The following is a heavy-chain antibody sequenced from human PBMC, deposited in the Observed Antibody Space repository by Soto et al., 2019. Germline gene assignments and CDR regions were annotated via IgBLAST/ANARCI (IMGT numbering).Heavy chain of an antibody. V-gene: IGHV1-8*01. CDR1: GYTFTSYE. Sequence: QVQLVQSGAEVKKPGASVKVSCKASGYTFTSYEINWVRQATGQGLEWMGWMNPNSGDTGYAQKFXXRXXMTRNTSISTAYMELSSLRSEDTAVYYCARGDLLWFGELLRWGQGTLVTVSS. CDR2: MNPNSGDT. J-gene: IGHJ4*02. CDR3: ARGDLLWFGELLR. D-gene: IGHD3-10*01.